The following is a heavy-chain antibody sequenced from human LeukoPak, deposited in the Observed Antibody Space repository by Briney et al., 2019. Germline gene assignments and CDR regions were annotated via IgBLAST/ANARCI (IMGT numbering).Heavy chain of an antibody. J-gene: IGHJ5*02. D-gene: IGHD3-10*01. CDR1: GGSISSYY. Sequence: SETLSLTCTVSGGSISSYYWSWIRQPAGKGLEWIGRTYTSGSTNYNPSLKSRVTMSVDTSKNQFSLKLSSVTAADTAVYYCAREQDGSGSYYNPPWFDPWGQGTLVTVSS. CDR2: TYTSGST. V-gene: IGHV4-4*07. CDR3: AREQDGSGSYYNPPWFDP.